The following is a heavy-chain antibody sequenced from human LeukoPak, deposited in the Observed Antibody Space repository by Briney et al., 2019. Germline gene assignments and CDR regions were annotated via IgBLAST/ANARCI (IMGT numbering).Heavy chain of an antibody. CDR3: AKDADYGDYHDAFDI. V-gene: IGHV3-30*18. CDR2: ISYDGSNK. D-gene: IGHD4-17*01. J-gene: IGHJ3*02. Sequence: GGSLRLSCAASGFTFSSYGMHWVRQAPGKGLERVAVISYDGSNKYYADSVKGRFTISRDNSKNTLYLQMNSLRAEDTAVYYCAKDADYGDYHDAFDIWGQGTMVTVSS. CDR1: GFTFSSYG.